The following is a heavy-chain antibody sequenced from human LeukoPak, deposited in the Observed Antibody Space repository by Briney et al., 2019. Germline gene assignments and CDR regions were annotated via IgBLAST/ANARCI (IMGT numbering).Heavy chain of an antibody. Sequence: SETLSLTCTVSGGSISSSGYYWGWIRQPPGKGLEWIGSIYYSGSTYYNPSLKSRVTISVDTSKNQFSLKLSSVAAADTAVYYCARDQEYRYGYGDFDYWGQGTLVTVSS. CDR3: ARDQEYRYGYGDFDY. CDR2: IYYSGST. CDR1: GGSISSSGYY. V-gene: IGHV4-39*02. J-gene: IGHJ4*02. D-gene: IGHD5-18*01.